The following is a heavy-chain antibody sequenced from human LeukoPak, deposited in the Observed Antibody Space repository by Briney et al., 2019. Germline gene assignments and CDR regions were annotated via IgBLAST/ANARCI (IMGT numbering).Heavy chain of an antibody. CDR3: ARARGEWPKYYFDY. V-gene: IGHV3-23*01. CDR2: FSGSGGDT. CDR1: GFTFSSYA. Sequence: PGGSLRLSCAASGFTFSSYAMSWVRQAPGKGLEWVSAFSGSGGDTYYADSVKGRFTISRDNSKNTLYLQMNSLRAEDTAVYYCARARGEWPKYYFDYWGQGTLVTVSS. D-gene: IGHD3-16*01. J-gene: IGHJ4*02.